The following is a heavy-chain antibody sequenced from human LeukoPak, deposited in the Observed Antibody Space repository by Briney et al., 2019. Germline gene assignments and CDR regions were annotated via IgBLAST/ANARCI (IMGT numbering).Heavy chain of an antibody. Sequence: ASVKVSCKASGYTFTSHDINWVRQATGQGLEWMGWMNPNSGNTGYVQKFQGRVTMTRNTSISTAYMELSSLRSEDTAVYYCARVSSGYSSSWRYNYGMDVWGQGTTVTVSS. CDR1: GYTFTSHD. J-gene: IGHJ6*02. D-gene: IGHD6-13*01. CDR3: ARVSSGYSSSWRYNYGMDV. V-gene: IGHV1-8*02. CDR2: MNPNSGNT.